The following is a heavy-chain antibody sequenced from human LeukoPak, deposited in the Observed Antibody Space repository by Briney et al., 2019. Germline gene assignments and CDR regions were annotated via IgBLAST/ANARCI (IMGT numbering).Heavy chain of an antibody. Sequence: ASVKVSCKASGGTFSSYAISWVRQAPGQGLEWMGWISAYNGNTNYAQKLQGRVTMTTDTSTSTAYMELRSLRSDDTAVYYCARGGYDLDDFDYWGQGTLVTVSS. CDR1: GGTFSSYA. D-gene: IGHD5-12*01. CDR2: ISAYNGNT. CDR3: ARGGYDLDDFDY. V-gene: IGHV1-18*01. J-gene: IGHJ4*02.